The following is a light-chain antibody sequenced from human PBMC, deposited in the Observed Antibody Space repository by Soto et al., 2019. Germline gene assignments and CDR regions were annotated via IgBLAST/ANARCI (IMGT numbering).Light chain of an antibody. V-gene: IGKV1-16*01. J-gene: IGKJ2*01. CDR2: ASS. CDR3: QQYESYPYT. CDR1: QGISSS. Sequence: DIQMAQSPSSVSASVGDKVTITCRASQGISSSLAWFRLKPGRAPESVIFASSTLQGGVPSRFRGSGSGTHFTLTITSLQPEDSATFYCQQYESYPYTFGQGTRLEI.